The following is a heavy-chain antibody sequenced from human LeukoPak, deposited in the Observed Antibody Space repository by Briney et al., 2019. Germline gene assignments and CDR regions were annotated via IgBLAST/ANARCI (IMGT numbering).Heavy chain of an antibody. CDR3: AREGSYGDLLVDY. D-gene: IGHD4-17*01. CDR1: GGSISSGGYY. CDR2: IYHSGST. Sequence: SQTLSLTCTVSGGSISSGGYYWSWIRQPPGKGLEWIGYIYHSGSTNYNPSLKSRVTISVDTSKNQFSLKLSSVTAADTAVYYCAREGSYGDLLVDYWGQGTLVTVSS. V-gene: IGHV4-30-2*01. J-gene: IGHJ4*02.